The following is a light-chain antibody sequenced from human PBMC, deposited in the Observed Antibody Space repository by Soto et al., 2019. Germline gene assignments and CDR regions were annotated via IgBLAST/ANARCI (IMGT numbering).Light chain of an antibody. J-gene: IGKJ2*01. Sequence: DIQMTQSPSSLSASVGDRVTITCRASQAINNYLVWFQQKPGKAPKSLIYAVSNLRGGVPSKFSGSGSGTDFTLTISNLQPEDFASYYCQQYYSEPFTFGQGTKLEIK. V-gene: IGKV1-16*02. CDR2: AVS. CDR1: QAINNY. CDR3: QQYYSEPFT.